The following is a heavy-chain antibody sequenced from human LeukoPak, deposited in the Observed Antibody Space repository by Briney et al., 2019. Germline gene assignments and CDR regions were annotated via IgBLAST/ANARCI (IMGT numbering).Heavy chain of an antibody. CDR3: ARRWLARDYDAFDI. CDR1: GFTFSSYW. V-gene: IGHV3-7*01. CDR2: IKQDGSEK. Sequence: TGGSLRLSCAASGFTFSSYWMSWVRQAPGKGLEWVANIKQDGSEKYYVDSVKGRFTISRDNAKNSLYLQMNSLRAEDTAVYYCARRWLARDYDAFDIWGQGTMVTVSS. J-gene: IGHJ3*02. D-gene: IGHD6-19*01.